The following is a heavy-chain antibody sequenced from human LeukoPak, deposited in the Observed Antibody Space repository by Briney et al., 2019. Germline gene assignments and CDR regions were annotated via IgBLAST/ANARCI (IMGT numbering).Heavy chain of an antibody. CDR2: IKSKTDGGTI. Sequence: GGSLTLSCAASGFTFSKVWMSWVRQAPGRGREWVGRIKSKTDGGTIDYAAPVKGRFTISRDDSKDTLFLQMNSLKTEDTAVYYCTTDLSELDDSGYYAKYFHHWGQGTLVSVSS. CDR1: GFTFSKVW. V-gene: IGHV3-15*01. D-gene: IGHD3-22*01. CDR3: TTDLSELDDSGYYAKYFHH. J-gene: IGHJ1*01.